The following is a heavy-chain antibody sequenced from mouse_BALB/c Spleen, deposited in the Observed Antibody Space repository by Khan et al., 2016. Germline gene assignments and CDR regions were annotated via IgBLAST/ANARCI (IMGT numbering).Heavy chain of an antibody. CDR3: ARKWGWYRYFDF. CDR1: GCNIKDTY. J-gene: IGHJ1*01. Sequence: VRLQQSGAELVKPGASVKLSCTASGCNIKDTYMHWVKQRPEQGLVWIGRLDPANGNTKYDPKFQGTATITADTSSSTADLQLSSLTSEDTAFYYRARKWGWYRYFDFWGAGTTITVSS. V-gene: IGHV14-3*02. CDR2: LDPANGNT. D-gene: IGHD3-3*01.